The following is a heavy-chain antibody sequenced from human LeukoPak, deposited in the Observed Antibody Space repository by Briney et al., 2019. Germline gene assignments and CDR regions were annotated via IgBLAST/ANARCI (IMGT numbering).Heavy chain of an antibody. D-gene: IGHD5-12*01. V-gene: IGHV3-48*03. CDR3: ARDVGRTGYGDY. J-gene: IGHJ4*02. Sequence: GRSLRLSCAASGFTFSNYEMNWFRQAPGKGLQWVSYISSSGGTIYYADSVKGRFTISRDNAKNSLYLQMNSLRAEDTAVYYCARDVGRTGYGDYWGQGTLVTVSS. CDR2: ISSSGGTI. CDR1: GFTFSNYE.